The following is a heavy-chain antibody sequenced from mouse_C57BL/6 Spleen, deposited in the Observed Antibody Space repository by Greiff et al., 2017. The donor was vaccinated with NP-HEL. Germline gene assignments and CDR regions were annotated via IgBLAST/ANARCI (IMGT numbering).Heavy chain of an antibody. V-gene: IGHV3-6*01. CDR2: ISYDGSN. Sequence: EVKVEESGPGLVKPSQSLSLTCSVTGYSITSGYYWNWIRQFPGNKLEWMGYISYDGSNNYNPSLKNRISITRDTSKNQFFLKLNSVTTEDTATYYCARITTVVAKGYFDVWGTGTTVTVSS. J-gene: IGHJ1*03. D-gene: IGHD1-1*01. CDR3: ARITTVVAKGYFDV. CDR1: GYSITSGYY.